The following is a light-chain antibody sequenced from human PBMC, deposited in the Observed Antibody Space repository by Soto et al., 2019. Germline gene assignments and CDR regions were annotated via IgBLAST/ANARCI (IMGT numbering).Light chain of an antibody. Sequence: EIVLTQSPGTLSLSPGEGATLSCRASQSVSNNYLAWYQHTPGQAPRLLTYAATSRPTGIPDRFRGSGSGTDFSLTISRLEPEDFAMYYCQQYGTSPHTFGQGTKVEIK. CDR3: QQYGTSPHT. CDR1: QSVSNNY. J-gene: IGKJ2*01. CDR2: AAT. V-gene: IGKV3-20*01.